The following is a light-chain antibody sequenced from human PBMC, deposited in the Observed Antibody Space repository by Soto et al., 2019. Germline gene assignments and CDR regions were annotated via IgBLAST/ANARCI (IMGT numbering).Light chain of an antibody. CDR2: GAS. J-gene: IGKJ1*01. Sequence: EIVLTQSPGTLSLSPGERATLSCRASQSVSSSYLAWYQQKPGQAPRLLIYGASSRATGSPARFSGSGSGTEFSLTISRLEPEDFAVYYCQQYGSSLTWTFGQGTKVEFK. CDR3: QQYGSSLTWT. V-gene: IGKV3-20*01. CDR1: QSVSSSY.